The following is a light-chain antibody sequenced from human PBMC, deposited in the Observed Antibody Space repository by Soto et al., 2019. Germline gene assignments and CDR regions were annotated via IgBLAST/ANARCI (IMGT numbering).Light chain of an antibody. CDR2: GAS. CDR3: QQYGSSPRYP. J-gene: IGKJ2*01. CDR1: QSVNSNF. V-gene: IGKV3-20*01. Sequence: EIVLTQSPGTLSLPPGERATLSCRASQSVNSNFLAWYQQKPGQAPRLLIYGASSRATGIPDRFSGSGSGTDFTLTISRLEPEDFAVYYCQQYGSSPRYPFGQGTKVEIK.